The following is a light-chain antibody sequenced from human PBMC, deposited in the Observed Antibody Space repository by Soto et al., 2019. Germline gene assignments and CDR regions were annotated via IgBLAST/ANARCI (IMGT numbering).Light chain of an antibody. CDR3: SSYAGSSSYV. CDR2: EVN. Sequence: QSALTQPPSASGSPGQSVTISCTGTISDVGGYNYVAWYQQHPGKAPKLMIYEVNKRPSGVPDRFSGSKSGSTASLTVSGLQAEDEADYYCSSYAGSSSYVFGTGTKVNV. V-gene: IGLV2-8*01. CDR1: ISDVGGYNY. J-gene: IGLJ1*01.